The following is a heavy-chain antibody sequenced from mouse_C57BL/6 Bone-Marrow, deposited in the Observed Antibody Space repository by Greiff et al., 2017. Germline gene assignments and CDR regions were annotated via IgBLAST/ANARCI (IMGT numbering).Heavy chain of an antibody. D-gene: IGHD3-2*02. CDR3: TRETAQALFLYAMDY. CDR2: ISSGGDYI. Sequence: EVRGVESGEGLVKPGGSLKLSCAASGFTFSSYAMSWVRQTPEKRLEWVAYISSGGDYIYYADTVKGRFTISRDNARNTLYLQMSSLKSEDTAMYYCTRETAQALFLYAMDYWGQGTSVTVSS. CDR1: GFTFSSYA. J-gene: IGHJ4*01. V-gene: IGHV5-9-1*02.